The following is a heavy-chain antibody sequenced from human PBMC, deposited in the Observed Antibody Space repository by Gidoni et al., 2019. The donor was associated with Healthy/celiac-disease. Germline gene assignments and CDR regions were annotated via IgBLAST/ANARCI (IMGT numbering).Heavy chain of an antibody. D-gene: IGHD6-19*01. V-gene: IGHV3-30*18. CDR2: ISYDGSNK. Sequence: QVQLVESGGGVVQPGRSLRLSCAASGFPFSSYGMHWVRQAPGKGLEWVAVISYDGSNKYYADSVKGRFTISRDNSKNTLYLQMNSLRAEDTAVYYCAKGHSSGWYYFDYWGQGTLVTVSS. CDR3: AKGHSSGWYYFDY. J-gene: IGHJ4*02. CDR1: GFPFSSYG.